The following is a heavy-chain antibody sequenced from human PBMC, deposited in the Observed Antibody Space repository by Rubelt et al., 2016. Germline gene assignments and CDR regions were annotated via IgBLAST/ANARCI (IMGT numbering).Heavy chain of an antibody. Sequence: QVQLQESGPGLVKPSGTLSLTCAVSGGSISSSNWWSWIRQPPGKGLEWIGEINYSGSTNYNPSLKSRVTISVDTSKNQFSLKLSSMTAADTAVYYCARGLVDSRYWGQGTLVTVSS. CDR3: ARGLVDSRY. J-gene: IGHJ4*02. V-gene: IGHV4-4*02. CDR1: GGSISSSNW. D-gene: IGHD1-26*01. CDR2: INYSGST.